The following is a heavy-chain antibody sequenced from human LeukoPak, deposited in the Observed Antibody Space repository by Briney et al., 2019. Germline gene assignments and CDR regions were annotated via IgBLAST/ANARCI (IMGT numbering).Heavy chain of an antibody. CDR2: IYYSGSP. Sequence: SETLSLTCTVSGGSISSYYWGWIRQPPGKGLEWIGTIYYSGSPYYNPSLESRVTISLDTSKNQFSLKLTSVTAADTAVYYCAREVVAAAGTVDYWGQGTLVTVSS. J-gene: IGHJ4*02. D-gene: IGHD6-13*01. CDR3: AREVVAAAGTVDY. CDR1: GGSISSYY. V-gene: IGHV4-39*07.